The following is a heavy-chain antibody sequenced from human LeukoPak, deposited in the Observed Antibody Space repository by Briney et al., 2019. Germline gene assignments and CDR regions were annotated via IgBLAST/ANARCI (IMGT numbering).Heavy chain of an antibody. V-gene: IGHV4-39*07. Sequence: SETLSLTCTVSGGSISSSSYYWGWIRQPPGKGLEWIGNIYYSGSTYYNPSLKSRVTISVDTSNNQFSLKLSSVTAADTAVYYCARVVVPGWFDPWGQGTLVTVPS. J-gene: IGHJ5*02. CDR1: GGSISSSSYY. CDR2: IYYSGST. D-gene: IGHD2-15*01. CDR3: ARVVVPGWFDP.